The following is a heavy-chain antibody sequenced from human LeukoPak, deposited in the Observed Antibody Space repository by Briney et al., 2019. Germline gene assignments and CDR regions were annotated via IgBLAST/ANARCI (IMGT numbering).Heavy chain of an antibody. CDR1: GYTFTSYG. J-gene: IGHJ6*03. Sequence: ASVKVSCKASGYTFTSYGISWVRQAPGQGLEWMGWISAYNGNTNYAQKLQGRVTMTTDTSTSTAYMELRSLRSDDTAVYYCARGIKSRVARGCSSTSCYKALHYYYYYMDVWGKGTTVTVSS. CDR3: ARGIKSRVARGCSSTSCYKALHYYYYYMDV. V-gene: IGHV1-18*01. D-gene: IGHD2-2*02. CDR2: ISAYNGNT.